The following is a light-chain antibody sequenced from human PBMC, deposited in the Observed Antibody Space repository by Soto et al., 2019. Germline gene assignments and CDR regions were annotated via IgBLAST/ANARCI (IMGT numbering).Light chain of an antibody. V-gene: IGKV3-20*01. CDR1: QSVSSSY. CDR3: QQYGSSPFT. Sequence: EIVLTQSPGTLSLSPGERATLSCRASQSVSSSYLARYQQKPGQAPRLLIHGASSRATGIPDRFSGSGSGKDFTLTISRLEPEDFAVYYCQQYGSSPFTFGPGTKEDNK. CDR2: GAS. J-gene: IGKJ3*01.